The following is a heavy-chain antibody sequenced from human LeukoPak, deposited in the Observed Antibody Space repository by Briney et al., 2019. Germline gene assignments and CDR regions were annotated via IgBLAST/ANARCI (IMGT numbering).Heavy chain of an antibody. CDR1: GFTVSSYY. CDR3: ARARDYIVVDF. J-gene: IGHJ4*02. V-gene: IGHV3-66*02. D-gene: IGHD5-12*01. Sequence: GALRLSCAASGFTVSSYYMNWVRQAPGKGLEWVSVLYSAGNTYYADSVKGRFTISRDNSKNTLFLQMDSLRAEDTAVYYCARARDYIVVDFWGQGTLVTVSS. CDR2: LYSAGNT.